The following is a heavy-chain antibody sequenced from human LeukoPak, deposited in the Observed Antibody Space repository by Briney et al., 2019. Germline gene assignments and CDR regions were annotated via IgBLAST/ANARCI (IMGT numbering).Heavy chain of an antibody. Sequence: GGSVTLSCAASGFTFSSYWMLWLRQAPGKGLVWVSRINSGGSSTSYADSVKGRFTISRDNAKNTLYLQMNSLRAEDTAVYYCASAPVAGYFDYWGQGTLVTVSS. CDR1: GFTFSSYW. CDR3: ASAPVAGYFDY. CDR2: INSGGSST. V-gene: IGHV3-74*01. J-gene: IGHJ4*02. D-gene: IGHD6-19*01.